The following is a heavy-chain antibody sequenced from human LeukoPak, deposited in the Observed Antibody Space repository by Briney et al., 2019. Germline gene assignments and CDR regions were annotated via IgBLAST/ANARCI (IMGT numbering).Heavy chain of an antibody. J-gene: IGHJ4*02. CDR3: ARASFGGSFDY. CDR1: GGSFSGYY. Sequence: PSETLSLTCAVYGGSFSGYYWSWIRQPPGKGLEWIGEINHSGSTNYNPSLKSRVTISVDTSKNQFSLKLSSVTAADTAVYYCARASFGGSFDYWGQGTLVTVSS. D-gene: IGHD2-15*01. V-gene: IGHV4-34*01. CDR2: INHSGST.